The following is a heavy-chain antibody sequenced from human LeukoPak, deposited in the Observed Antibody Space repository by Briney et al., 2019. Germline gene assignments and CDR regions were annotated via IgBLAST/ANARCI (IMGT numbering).Heavy chain of an antibody. D-gene: IGHD3-10*01. J-gene: IGHJ4*02. CDR1: GGSISTYS. Sequence: TSETLSLTCTVSGGSISTYSWSWIRQPAGKGLEWIGRIYSSGDTNYNPSLSSRVTMSVDTSNNQFSLKLTSLTAADTAVYYCARGPFGSGSYKFDYWGQGTLVTVSS. V-gene: IGHV4-4*07. CDR2: IYSSGDT. CDR3: ARGPFGSGSYKFDY.